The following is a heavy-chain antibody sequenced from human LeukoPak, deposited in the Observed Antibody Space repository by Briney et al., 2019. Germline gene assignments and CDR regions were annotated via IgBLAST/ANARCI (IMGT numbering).Heavy chain of an antibody. Sequence: ASVKVSCKASGYTFTGYFIPSVRQAPGQGLGWMGWIHPNSGGTNYAQKFQGRVTMTRDTSITTAYMELSRLRSDDTAVYYCARATSDCSGDTCYSNAFDYWGQGTLVTVSS. D-gene: IGHD2-15*01. CDR2: IHPNSGGT. CDR1: GYTFTGYF. V-gene: IGHV1-2*02. CDR3: ARATSDCSGDTCYSNAFDY. J-gene: IGHJ4*02.